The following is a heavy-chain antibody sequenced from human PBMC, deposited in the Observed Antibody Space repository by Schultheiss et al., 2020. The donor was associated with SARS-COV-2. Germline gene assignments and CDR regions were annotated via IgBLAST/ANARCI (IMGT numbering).Heavy chain of an antibody. CDR2: ISSSGSTI. D-gene: IGHD2-2*01. Sequence: GGSLRLSCAASGFTFSDYYMSWIRQAPGKGLEWVSYISSSGSTIYYADSLKGRFTISRDNAKNSLYLQMNSLRAEDTALYYCAREGNRYCSSTSCSTPPTRAFDYWGQGTLVTVSS. CDR3: AREGNRYCSSTSCSTPPTRAFDY. J-gene: IGHJ4*02. V-gene: IGHV3-11*01. CDR1: GFTFSDYY.